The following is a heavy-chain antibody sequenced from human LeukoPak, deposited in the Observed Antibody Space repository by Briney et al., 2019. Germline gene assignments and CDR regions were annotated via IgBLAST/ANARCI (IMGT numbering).Heavy chain of an antibody. CDR2: INPNSGGT. CDR3: ARRRSYGHVPSAFDI. V-gene: IGHV1-2*02. J-gene: IGHJ3*02. D-gene: IGHD5-18*01. CDR1: GYTFTGYY. Sequence: ASVKVSCKASGYTFTGYYMHWVRQAPGQGLEWMGWINPNSGGTNYAQKFQGRVTMTRDTSISTAYMELSRLRSDDTAVYYCARRRSYGHVPSAFDIWGQGTMVTVSS.